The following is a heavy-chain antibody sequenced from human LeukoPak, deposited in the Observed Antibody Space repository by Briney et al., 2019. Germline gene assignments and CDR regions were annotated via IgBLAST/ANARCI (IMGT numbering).Heavy chain of an antibody. CDR2: IDPSDSYT. J-gene: IGHJ4*02. V-gene: IGHV5-10-1*01. CDR3: ARPRSSSWDAPGY. Sequence: GESLRISCKGSGYSFTGYWISWVRQMPGKGLEWMGRIDPSDSYTNYSPSFQGHVTISADKSISTAYLQWSSLRASDTAMYYCARPRSSSWDAPGYWGQGTLVTVSS. D-gene: IGHD6-13*01. CDR1: GYSFTGYW.